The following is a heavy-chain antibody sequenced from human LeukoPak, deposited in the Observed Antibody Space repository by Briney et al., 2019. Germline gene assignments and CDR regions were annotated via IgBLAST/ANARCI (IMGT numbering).Heavy chain of an antibody. CDR3: AGYKPQTYYYDSSGPGGAFDI. Sequence: ASVKVSCKASGYTFTSYGISWVRQAPGQGLEWMGWISAYNGSTNYAQKLQGRVTMTTDTSTSTAYMELRSLRSDDTAVYYCAGYKPQTYYYDSSGPGGAFDIWGQGTMVTVSS. CDR2: ISAYNGST. CDR1: GYTFTSYG. J-gene: IGHJ3*02. V-gene: IGHV1-18*01. D-gene: IGHD3-22*01.